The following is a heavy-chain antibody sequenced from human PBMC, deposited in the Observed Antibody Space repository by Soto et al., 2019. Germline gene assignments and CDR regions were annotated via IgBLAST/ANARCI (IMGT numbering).Heavy chain of an antibody. V-gene: IGHV4-39*01. D-gene: IGHD6-19*01. J-gene: IGHJ5*02. CDR1: GGSINSSSYF. CDR2: IYYSGST. Sequence: LSLTCSVSGGSINSSSYFWGWVRQPPGKGLEWIGSIYYSGSTYYNPSLRSRVTISVDTSRNQFSLKLSSVTAADTAVFYCARHYSSGSRNWFDPWGQGTLVTVSS. CDR3: ARHYSSGSRNWFDP.